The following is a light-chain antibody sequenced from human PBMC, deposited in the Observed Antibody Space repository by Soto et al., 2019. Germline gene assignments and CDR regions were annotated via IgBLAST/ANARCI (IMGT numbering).Light chain of an antibody. J-gene: IGLJ2*01. V-gene: IGLV1-36*01. Sequence: QSVLTQPPSVSEAPRQRVTISCSGSSSNIRKNAVNWYQQLPGKAPKLLIYYDDLLPSGVSDRFSASKSGTSASLAISGLQSEDEADYYCAAWDDSLNGTVFGGGTKLTVL. CDR2: YDD. CDR3: AAWDDSLNGTV. CDR1: SSNIRKNA.